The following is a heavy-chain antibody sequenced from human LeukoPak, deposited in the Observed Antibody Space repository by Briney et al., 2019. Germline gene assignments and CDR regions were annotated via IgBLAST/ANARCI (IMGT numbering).Heavy chain of an antibody. CDR3: AKELGSGWSEAFDY. Sequence: GGSLRLSCAASGFTFSSYAMSWVRQAPGKGLEWVSSVSGSGGSTNYADSVKGRLTISRDNSKNTLDLQMNSLRAEDTAVYYCAKELGSGWSEAFDYWGQGTLVTVSS. CDR1: GFTFSSYA. D-gene: IGHD6-19*01. V-gene: IGHV3-23*01. J-gene: IGHJ4*01. CDR2: VSGSGGST.